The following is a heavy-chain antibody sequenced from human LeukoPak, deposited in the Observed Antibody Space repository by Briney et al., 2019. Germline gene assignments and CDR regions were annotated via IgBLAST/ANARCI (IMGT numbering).Heavy chain of an antibody. CDR1: GGSFSGYY. D-gene: IGHD2-15*01. CDR3: ARAWSCSGGSCYGALGY. V-gene: IGHV4-34*01. Sequence: SETLSLTCAVYGGSFSGYYWSWIRQPPGKGLEWIGEINHSGSTNYSPSLKSRVTISVDTSKNQFSLKLSSVTAADTAVYYCARAWSCSGGSCYGALGYWGQGTLVTVSS. CDR2: INHSGST. J-gene: IGHJ4*02.